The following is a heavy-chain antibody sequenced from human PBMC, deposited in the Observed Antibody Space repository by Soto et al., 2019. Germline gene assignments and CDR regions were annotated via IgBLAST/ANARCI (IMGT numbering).Heavy chain of an antibody. J-gene: IGHJ4*02. CDR2: IYYSGST. CDR1: GGSISSYY. Sequence: QVQLQESGPGLVKPSETLSLTCTVSGGSISSYYWSWIRQPPGKGLEWIGYIYYSGSTNYNPSPKSRVTISVDTSKHQFSLKLSSVTAADTAVYYCARRRGFNYGSGSYYHQPFDYWGQGTLVTVSS. D-gene: IGHD3-10*01. CDR3: ARRRGFNYGSGSYYHQPFDY. V-gene: IGHV4-59*08.